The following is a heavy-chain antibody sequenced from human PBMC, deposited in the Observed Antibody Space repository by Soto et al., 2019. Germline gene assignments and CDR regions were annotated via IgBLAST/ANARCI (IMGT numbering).Heavy chain of an antibody. CDR3: AKLGRSVGPNWNGLWFDY. J-gene: IGHJ4*02. CDR1: GGSISSYY. Sequence: PSETLSLTCTVSGGSISSYYWSWVRQAPGKGLEWVSAISGSGGSTYYADSVKGRFTISRDNSKNTLYLQMNSLRAEDTAVYYCAKLGRSVGPNWNGLWFDYWGQGTLVTVSS. CDR2: ISGSGGST. V-gene: IGHV3-23*01. D-gene: IGHD1-20*01.